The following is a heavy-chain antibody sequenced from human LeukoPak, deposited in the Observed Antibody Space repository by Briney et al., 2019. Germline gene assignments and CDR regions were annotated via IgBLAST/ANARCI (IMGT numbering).Heavy chain of an antibody. J-gene: IGHJ6*02. D-gene: IGHD3-10*01. Sequence: SETLSLTCSVSGGSITSSSHYWAWIRQPPGKGLEWIGSIYYSGSTYYNPSLKSRVTISVDTSKNQFSLKLSSVTAADTAVYYCARGGRLVRGVTGYYGMDVWGQGTTVTVSS. CDR3: ARGGRLVRGVTGYYGMDV. V-gene: IGHV4-39*07. CDR2: IYYSGST. CDR1: GGSITSSSHY.